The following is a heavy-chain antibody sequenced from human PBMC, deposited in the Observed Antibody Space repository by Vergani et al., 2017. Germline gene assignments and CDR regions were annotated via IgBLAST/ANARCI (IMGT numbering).Heavy chain of an antibody. D-gene: IGHD1-26*01. Sequence: EVQLVESGGGLVQPGRSLRLSCAASGFTFDDYAMHWVRQAPGKGLEWVSGISWNSGSIGYADSVKGRFTISRDNAKNSLYLQMNSLRAEDTALYYCAKDRIVGAIKDAFDIWGQGTMVTVSS. CDR2: ISWNSGSI. V-gene: IGHV3-9*01. CDR1: GFTFDDYA. CDR3: AKDRIVGAIKDAFDI. J-gene: IGHJ3*02.